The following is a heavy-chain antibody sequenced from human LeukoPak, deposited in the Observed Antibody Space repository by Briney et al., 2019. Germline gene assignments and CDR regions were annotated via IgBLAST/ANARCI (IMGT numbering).Heavy chain of an antibody. Sequence: SETLSLTCTVSGGSISSYYWSWIRQPAGKGLEWIGRIYTSGSTNYNPSLKSRVTMSVDTSKNQFSLKLSSVTAADTAVYYCARGRAVVVVAATLKDWFDPWGQGTLVTVSS. D-gene: IGHD2-15*01. V-gene: IGHV4-4*07. CDR3: ARGRAVVVVAATLKDWFDP. CDR1: GGSISSYY. CDR2: IYTSGST. J-gene: IGHJ5*02.